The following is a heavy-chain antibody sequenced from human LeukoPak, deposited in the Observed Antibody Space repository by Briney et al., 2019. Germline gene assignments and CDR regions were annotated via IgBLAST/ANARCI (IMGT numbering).Heavy chain of an antibody. CDR2: INPSGTST. Sequence: ASVKVSCKASGGTVRRFGISWVRQAPGQGLECMGIINPSGTSTSYAQKFQGRVTMTRDMSTSTVYMELSSLRSEDTAVYYCARGRHYYDSSDYYYEGDAFDIWGQGTMVTVSS. V-gene: IGHV1-46*01. J-gene: IGHJ3*02. CDR1: GGTVRRFG. CDR3: ARGRHYYDSSDYYYEGDAFDI. D-gene: IGHD3-22*01.